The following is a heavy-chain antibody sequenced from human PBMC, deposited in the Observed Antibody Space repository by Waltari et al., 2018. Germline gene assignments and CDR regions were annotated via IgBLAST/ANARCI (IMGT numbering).Heavy chain of an antibody. CDR3: ARGLTIPEDY. Sequence: QVQLQESGPGLVKPSETLSLTSTVSGGSISSYYWSWIRQPPGKGLEWIGYISYCGSSNYNPSLKSRVTISVDTSKNQFSLKLSSVTAADTAVYYCARGLTIPEDYWCQGTLVTVSS. CDR2: ISYCGSS. J-gene: IGHJ4*02. V-gene: IGHV4-59*01. D-gene: IGHD3-3*01. CDR1: GGSISSYY.